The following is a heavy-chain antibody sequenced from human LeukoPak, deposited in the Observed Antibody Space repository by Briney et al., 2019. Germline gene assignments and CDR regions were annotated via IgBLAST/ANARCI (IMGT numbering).Heavy chain of an antibody. J-gene: IGHJ4*02. CDR1: GFTFSSYG. CDR3: AKAYYYDSSGLFDY. Sequence: GSLRLSCAASGFTFSSYGMLWVRQAPGKGLEWVAVISYDGSNKYYADSVKGRFTISRDNSKNTLYLQMNSLRAEDTAVYYCAKAYYYDSSGLFDYWGQGTLVTVSS. CDR2: ISYDGSNK. V-gene: IGHV3-30*18. D-gene: IGHD3-22*01.